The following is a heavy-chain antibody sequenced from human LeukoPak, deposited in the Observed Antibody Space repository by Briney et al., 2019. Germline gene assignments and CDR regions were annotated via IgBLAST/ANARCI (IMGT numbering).Heavy chain of an antibody. Sequence: SQTLSLTCAISGDSVSSNSATWNWIRQSPSRGLEWLGRTYYRSKLLNDYAPSVKSRIIVNADTSKNQFSLQLKSVTPEDTAVYFCARDSALGLDVFDIWGQGTMVTVSS. CDR2: TYYRSKLLN. V-gene: IGHV6-1*01. D-gene: IGHD7-27*01. J-gene: IGHJ3*02. CDR1: GDSVSSNSAT. CDR3: ARDSALGLDVFDI.